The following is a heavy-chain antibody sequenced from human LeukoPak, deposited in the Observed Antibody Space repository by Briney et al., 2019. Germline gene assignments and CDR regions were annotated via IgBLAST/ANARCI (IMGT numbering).Heavy chain of an antibody. J-gene: IGHJ4*02. V-gene: IGHV4-30-4*01. CDR2: IDNSGNT. CDR3: AKMGILTGSFDY. CDR1: GVSISSGDHY. Sequence: SQTLSLTCTVSGVSISSGDHYCGWIRQPPGQGLEWIGYIDNSGNTYYDPSLKSRVTISVDTSKNHFSLKLSSVTAADTAVFYCAKMGILTGSFDYWGQGTLVTVSS. D-gene: IGHD3-9*01.